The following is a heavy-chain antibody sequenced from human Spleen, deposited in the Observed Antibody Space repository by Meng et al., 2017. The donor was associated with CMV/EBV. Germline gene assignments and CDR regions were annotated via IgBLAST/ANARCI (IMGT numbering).Heavy chain of an antibody. D-gene: IGHD3-16*01. Sequence: KSCGVSFGRDDVSWGRQAPGQGLEWRGGLVAIFDTPDYTQKFQGRLSMTTDESDTEAFMELWSLTSDDTAVYYCAVIMRAHGNYASWGQGTLVTVSS. CDR2: LVAIFDTP. CDR3: AVIMRAHGNYAS. V-gene: IGHV1-69*05. CDR1: GVSFGRDD. J-gene: IGHJ4*02.